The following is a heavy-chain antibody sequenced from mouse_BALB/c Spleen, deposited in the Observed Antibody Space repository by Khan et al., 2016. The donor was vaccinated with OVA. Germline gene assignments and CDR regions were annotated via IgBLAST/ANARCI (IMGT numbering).Heavy chain of an antibody. V-gene: IGHV1-77*01. CDR2: IYPGSGYI. Sequence: VQLQESGPELVKPGASVKMSCKASGYTFTDFLISWLKQRPGQGLEWIGEIYPGSGYIYYNEKFKGKATLTSDKSSNTAYMLLSSLTSEDSAVYFCARAGYGGFAHWGQGTLVTVSA. CDR3: ARAGYGGFAH. J-gene: IGHJ3*01. D-gene: IGHD3-2*02. CDR1: GYTFTDFL.